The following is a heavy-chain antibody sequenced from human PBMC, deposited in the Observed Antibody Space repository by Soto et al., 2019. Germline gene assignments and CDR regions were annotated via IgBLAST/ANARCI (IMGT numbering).Heavy chain of an antibody. Sequence: QIQLMQSGGDVKTPGASLKVSCTTSRYTFTSHGIAWVRQAPGQGLEWMGWISTFNGKTDYAKKFQGSVTMTADTITSIVQMELRSLGYEDTGVYYCARPLTEGATFREDAFDLWGPGTKVTVSS. D-gene: IGHD3-9*01. J-gene: IGHJ3*01. CDR3: ARPLTEGATFREDAFDL. V-gene: IGHV1-18*01. CDR1: RYTFTSHG. CDR2: ISTFNGKT.